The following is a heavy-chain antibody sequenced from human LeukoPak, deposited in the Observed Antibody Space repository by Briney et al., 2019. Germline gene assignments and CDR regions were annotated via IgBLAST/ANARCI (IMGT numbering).Heavy chain of an antibody. Sequence: GGSLRLSCAASGFTFSDHYMTWIRQAPGKGLEWISYITTSSSYTNYADSVKGRFTISRDNAKNSLYLQMKSLRVEDTAMYYCARGRLWFGEFTSRGTFDIWGQGTMVTVSS. CDR2: ITTSSSYT. J-gene: IGHJ3*02. CDR3: ARGRLWFGEFTSRGTFDI. CDR1: GFTFSDHY. V-gene: IGHV3-11*06. D-gene: IGHD3-10*01.